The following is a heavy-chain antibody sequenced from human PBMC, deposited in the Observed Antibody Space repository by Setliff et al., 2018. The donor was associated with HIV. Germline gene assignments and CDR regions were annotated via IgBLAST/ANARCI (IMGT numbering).Heavy chain of an antibody. CDR3: ARMGSGWSVGWFDP. D-gene: IGHD6-13*01. J-gene: IGHJ5*02. Sequence: SETLSLTCTVSGSSISSNYYWAWLRQAPGKGLEWIGCIDASANTYYIPSLKSRATISIDTSINQLSLKLRSVTAADTAVYYCARMGSGWSVGWFDPWGQGTLVTVSS. V-gene: IGHV4-38-2*02. CDR2: IDASANT. CDR1: GSSISSNYY.